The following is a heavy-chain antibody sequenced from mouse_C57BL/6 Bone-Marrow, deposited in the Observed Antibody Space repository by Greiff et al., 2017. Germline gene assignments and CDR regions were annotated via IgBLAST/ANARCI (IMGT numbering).Heavy chain of an antibody. CDR3: FYDGYYGFAY. Sequence: QVQLQQPGAELVKPGASVKLSCKASGYTFTSYWMHWVKQRPGQGLEWIGMIHPNSGSTNYNEKFKSKATLTVDKSSSTAYMQLSSLTSEDSAVXYCFYDGYYGFAYGGQGTLVTVSA. J-gene: IGHJ3*01. CDR1: GYTFTSYW. V-gene: IGHV1-64*01. D-gene: IGHD2-3*01. CDR2: IHPNSGST.